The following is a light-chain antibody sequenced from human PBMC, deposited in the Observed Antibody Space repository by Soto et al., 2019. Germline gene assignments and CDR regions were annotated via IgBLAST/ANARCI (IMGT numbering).Light chain of an antibody. J-gene: IGLJ3*02. CDR2: EDS. V-gene: IGLV2-23*02. CDR1: SSDVGNYNA. CDR3: CSYAGSTTFAV. Sequence: QSALTQPASVSGSPGQSITISCTGTSSDVGNYNAVSWYQQHPGKAPKLMIYEDSKRPSGVSNRFYGSKSGNTASLTVSGLQAEDEADYYCCSYAGSTTFAVFGGGTKLPVL.